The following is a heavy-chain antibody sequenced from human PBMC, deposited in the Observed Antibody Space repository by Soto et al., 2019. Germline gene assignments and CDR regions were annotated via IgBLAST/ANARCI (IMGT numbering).Heavy chain of an antibody. Sequence: EVQLLESGGGLVQPGGSLRLSCVASGFTFSTYAMSWVRQAPREGLEWVSVVSGSGGTTYYADSVKGRFTISRDNSKNTLYLHMNSLRAEDSATYYCARYCSPTSCTIRYGMDVWGQGTTVTVSS. V-gene: IGHV3-23*01. J-gene: IGHJ6*02. CDR3: ARYCSPTSCTIRYGMDV. D-gene: IGHD2-2*01. CDR1: GFTFSTYA. CDR2: VSGSGGTT.